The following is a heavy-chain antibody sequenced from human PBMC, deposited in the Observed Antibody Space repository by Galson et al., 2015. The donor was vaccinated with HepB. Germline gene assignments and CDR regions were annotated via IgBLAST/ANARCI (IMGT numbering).Heavy chain of an antibody. D-gene: IGHD6-19*01. Sequence: SVKVSCKASGGTFSGYAISWVRQAPGQGLEWMGGIIPIFGIANYAQKFQGRVTITADESTSTAYMELSSLRSEDTAVYYCAREIAVAGTRVWDYWGQGTLVTVSS. CDR1: GGTFSGYA. J-gene: IGHJ4*02. V-gene: IGHV1-69*13. CDR2: IIPIFGIA. CDR3: AREIAVAGTRVWDY.